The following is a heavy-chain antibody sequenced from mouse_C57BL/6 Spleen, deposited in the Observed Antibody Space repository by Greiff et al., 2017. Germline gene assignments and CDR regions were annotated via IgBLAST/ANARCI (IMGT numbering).Heavy chain of an antibody. CDR3: ARDYGSSYPPFDY. V-gene: IGHV1-4*01. D-gene: IGHD1-1*01. CDR1: GYTFTSYT. Sequence: VHLVESGAELARPGASVTMSCKASGYTFTSYTMHWVKQRPGQGLEWIGYINPSSGYTKYNQKFKDKATLTADKSSSTAYMQLSSLTSEDSAVYYCARDYGSSYPPFDYWGQGTTLTVSS. J-gene: IGHJ2*01. CDR2: INPSSGYT.